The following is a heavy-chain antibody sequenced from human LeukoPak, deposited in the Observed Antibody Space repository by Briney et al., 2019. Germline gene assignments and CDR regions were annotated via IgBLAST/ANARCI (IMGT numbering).Heavy chain of an antibody. V-gene: IGHV1-18*01. CDR2: ISAYNGNT. J-gene: IGHJ3*02. Sequence: ASVKVSCKASGYTFTSYGISWVRQAPGQGLEWMGRISAYNGNTNYAQKLQGRVTMTTDTSTSTAYMELRSLRSDDTAVYYCARDLEPPYYYDSSGSEDAFDIWGQGTMVTVSS. CDR3: ARDLEPPYYYDSSGSEDAFDI. CDR1: GYTFTSYG. D-gene: IGHD3-22*01.